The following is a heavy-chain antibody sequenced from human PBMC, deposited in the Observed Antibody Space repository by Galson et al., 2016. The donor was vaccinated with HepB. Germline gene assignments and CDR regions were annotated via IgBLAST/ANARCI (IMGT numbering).Heavy chain of an antibody. CDR2: TYYRSKWYN. J-gene: IGHJ6*02. Sequence: CAISGDSVSSSTAAWIWIRQSPSRGLEWLGRTYYRSKWYNDYAVSVKSRITINPDTSKNQFSLQLSSVTPEDTAVYYCAREVRSSPSGGMDVWGQGTTVTVSS. D-gene: IGHD3-10*01. CDR3: AREVRSSPSGGMDV. CDR1: GDSVSSSTAA. V-gene: IGHV6-1*01.